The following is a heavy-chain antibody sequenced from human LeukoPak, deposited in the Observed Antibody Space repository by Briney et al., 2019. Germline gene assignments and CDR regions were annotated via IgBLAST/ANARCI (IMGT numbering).Heavy chain of an antibody. D-gene: IGHD3-3*01. Sequence: GASVKVSCKASGYTFTGYYMHWVRQAPGQGLEWMGWINPNSGGTNYAQKFQGRVTMTRDTSISTLYMELSSLRSDDTAVYYCATPALAKKSRFLEWYYYYMDVWGKGTTVTVSS. CDR3: ATPALAKKSRFLEWYYYYMDV. CDR1: GYTFTGYY. V-gene: IGHV1-2*02. CDR2: INPNSGGT. J-gene: IGHJ6*03.